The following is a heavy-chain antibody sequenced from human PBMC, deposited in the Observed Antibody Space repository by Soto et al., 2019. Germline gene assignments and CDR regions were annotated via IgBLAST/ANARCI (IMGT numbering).Heavy chain of an antibody. V-gene: IGHV1-69*02. D-gene: IGHD4-17*01. CDR1: GGTFSSYS. Sequence: QVQLVQSGAEVKKPGSSVKVSCKASGGTFSSYSISWVRQAPGQGLEWMGRIIPILGIANYAQKFQGRVTITADKSTSTAYMELSSLRSEDPAVYYCAEDYGDYSISGWGQGTLVTVSS. CDR3: AEDYGDYSISG. CDR2: IIPILGIA. J-gene: IGHJ4*02.